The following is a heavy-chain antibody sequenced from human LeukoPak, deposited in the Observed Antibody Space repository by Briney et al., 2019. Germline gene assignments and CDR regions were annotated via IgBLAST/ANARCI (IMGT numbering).Heavy chain of an antibody. CDR3: AKDLSTVTTRGDY. CDR1: GFTFSSYG. V-gene: IGHV3-30*02. CDR2: IRYDGSNV. D-gene: IGHD4-17*01. Sequence: GGSLRLSCAASGFTFSSYGMHWVRQAPGKGLQWLAFIRYDGSNVYYTDSVKGRFTISRDNSNNTLYLQMNSLRAEDTALYYCAKDLSTVTTRGDYWGQGTLVTVSS. J-gene: IGHJ4*02.